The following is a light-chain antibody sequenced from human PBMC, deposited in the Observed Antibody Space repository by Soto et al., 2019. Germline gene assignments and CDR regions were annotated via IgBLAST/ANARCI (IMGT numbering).Light chain of an antibody. CDR2: DVS. V-gene: IGKV3-15*01. CDR3: HQYDEWPPM. Sequence: EVVMTQSPTTLSLSPGERATLSCRASRSLSDTLAWYQQKPGQAARLLIYDVSFRATGVSDSFSGSGSGTDFTLTISSLHSEEFAVYYCHQYDEWPPMFGQGTKVEIK. CDR1: RSLSDT. J-gene: IGKJ1*01.